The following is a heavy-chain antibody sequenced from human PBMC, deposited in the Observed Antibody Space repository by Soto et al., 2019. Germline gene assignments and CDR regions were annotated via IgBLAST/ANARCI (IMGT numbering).Heavy chain of an antibody. J-gene: IGHJ4*02. CDR2: ISYDGSNK. CDR1: GFTFSSYA. V-gene: IGHV3-30-3*01. D-gene: IGHD2-15*01. Sequence: QVQLVESGGGVVQPGRSLRLSCAASGFTFSSYAMHWVRQAPGNGLEWVAVISYDGSNKYYADSVKGRFTISRDNSKNTLYLQMNSLRAEDTAVYYCARDREEYCSGGSCYSGGYWGQGTLVSVSS. CDR3: ARDREEYCSGGSCYSGGY.